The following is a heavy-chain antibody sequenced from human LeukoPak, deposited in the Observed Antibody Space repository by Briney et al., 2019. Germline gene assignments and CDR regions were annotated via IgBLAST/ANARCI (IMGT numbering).Heavy chain of an antibody. CDR1: VFTFDDYA. J-gene: IGHJ3*02. CDR3: AKDIGRYYDSRSDAFDI. CDR2: ISWNSGSI. V-gene: IGHV3-9*03. D-gene: IGHD3-22*01. Sequence: QTGRSLRLSCAASVFTFDDYAMHWVRQAPGKGLERVSGISWNSGSIGYADSVRGRFTISRDNAKNSLYLQMNSLRAEDMALYYCAKDIGRYYDSRSDAFDIWGQGTMVTVSS.